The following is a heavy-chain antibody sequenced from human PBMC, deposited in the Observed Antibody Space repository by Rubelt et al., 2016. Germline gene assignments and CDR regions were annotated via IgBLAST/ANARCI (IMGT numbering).Heavy chain of an antibody. CDR2: INHSGST. CDR3: ASRGRYYGSGSYPPRTGIVDY. Sequence: QVQLQQWGAGLLKPSETLSLTCAVYGGSFSGYYWSWIRQPPGKGLEWIGEINHSGSTNYNQSLKSRVTIAVDTSKNQFSLKLSFVTAADTAVYYCASRGRYYGSGSYPPRTGIVDYWGQGTLVTVSS. V-gene: IGHV4-34*01. CDR1: GGSFSGYY. J-gene: IGHJ4*02. D-gene: IGHD3-10*01.